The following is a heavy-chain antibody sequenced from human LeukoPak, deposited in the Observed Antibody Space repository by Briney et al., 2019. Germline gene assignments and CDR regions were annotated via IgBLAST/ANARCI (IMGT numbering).Heavy chain of an antibody. CDR2: IASSGSVK. V-gene: IGHV3-11*04. Sequence: GGSLRLSCTVSEFAFSDYYMSWIRQAPGKGLEWVSYIASSGSVKYYADSVKGRFTISRDNAKNSLYLQMNSLRAEDTAVYYCARDGSGSYSASFDYWGQGTLVTVSS. J-gene: IGHJ4*02. CDR3: ARDGSGSYSASFDY. D-gene: IGHD3-10*01. CDR1: EFAFSDYY.